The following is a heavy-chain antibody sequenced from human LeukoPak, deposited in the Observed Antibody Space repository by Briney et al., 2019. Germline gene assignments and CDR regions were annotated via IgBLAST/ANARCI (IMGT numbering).Heavy chain of an antibody. CDR1: GFTFSSYG. CDR3: AKDREGYCSSTSCYGVFDY. Sequence: GGSLRLSCAASGFTFSSYGMHWVRQAPGKGLEWVAVISYDGSNKYYADSVKGRFTISRDNSKNTLHLQMNSLRAEDTAVYYCAKDREGYCSSTSCYGVFDYWGQGTLVTVSS. CDR2: ISYDGSNK. D-gene: IGHD2-2*01. J-gene: IGHJ4*02. V-gene: IGHV3-30*18.